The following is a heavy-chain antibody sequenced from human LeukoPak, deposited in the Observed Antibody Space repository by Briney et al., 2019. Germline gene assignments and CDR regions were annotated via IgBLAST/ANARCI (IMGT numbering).Heavy chain of an antibody. CDR3: ARGGSYRSAFDI. Sequence: GGSLRLSCAASGFTVSSNYMSWVTQAPGKGLEWVSIIYSGGSTFYADSVKGRFTISRDNSKNTLYLQMNSLRAEDTAVYYCARGGSYRSAFDIWGQGTMVTVS. V-gene: IGHV3-53*01. J-gene: IGHJ3*02. CDR2: IYSGGST. CDR1: GFTVSSNY. D-gene: IGHD1-26*01.